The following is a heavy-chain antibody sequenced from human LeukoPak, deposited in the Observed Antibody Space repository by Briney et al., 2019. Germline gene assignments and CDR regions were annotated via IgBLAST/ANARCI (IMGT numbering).Heavy chain of an antibody. CDR3: ESSSWAWSY. CDR1: GGISISYA. D-gene: IGHD6-13*01. V-gene: IGHV1-69*04. J-gene: IGHJ4*02. CDR2: IIPILGIA. Sequence: EASVKVSCKASGGISISYAISWVRQAPGQGLEWMGRIIPILGIANYVQKFQGRVTITADKSTSTAYMELSSLRSEDTAVYYCESSSWAWSYWGQGTLVTVSS.